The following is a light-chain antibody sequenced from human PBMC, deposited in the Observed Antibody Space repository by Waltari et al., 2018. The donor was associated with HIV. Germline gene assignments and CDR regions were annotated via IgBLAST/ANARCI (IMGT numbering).Light chain of an antibody. V-gene: IGKV3D-15*01. J-gene: IGKJ3*01. CDR2: GAF. Sequence: EIVLTPSPATLSVSPGEVATLSCRATQSVGNNLAWYQQKPGLAPRLLIYGAFTRATGIPTRFSGSGSGTDFTLTISSLQSEDFAVYDCQHYNKGLRSFTFGPGTKVDI. CDR1: QSVGNN. CDR3: QHYNKGLRSFT.